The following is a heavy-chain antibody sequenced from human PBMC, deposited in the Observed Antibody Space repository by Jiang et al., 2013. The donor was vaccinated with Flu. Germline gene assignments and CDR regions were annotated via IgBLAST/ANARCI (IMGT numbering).Heavy chain of an antibody. Sequence: SQTLSLTCAISGDSVSSNSAAWTWIRQSPSRGLEWLGRAYYRSKWYYDFAVSVKSRMTINPDTSKNQFSLQLNSVTPEDTAMYYCARAITVAGPNWFDPWGQGTLVTVSS. D-gene: IGHD6-19*01. V-gene: IGHV6-1*01. CDR3: ARAITVAGPNWFDP. CDR1: GDSVSSNSAA. CDR2: AYYRSKWYY. J-gene: IGHJ5*02.